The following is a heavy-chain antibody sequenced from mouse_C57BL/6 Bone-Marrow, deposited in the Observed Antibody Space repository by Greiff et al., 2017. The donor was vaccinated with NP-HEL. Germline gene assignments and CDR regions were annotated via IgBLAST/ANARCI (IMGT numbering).Heavy chain of an antibody. CDR3: GRSNNTVVDAMDY. D-gene: IGHD1-1*01. J-gene: IGHJ4*01. CDR2: ISSDSSTI. V-gene: IGHV5-17*01. Sequence: EVQLQESGGGLVKPGGSLKLSCAASGFTFSDYGMHWVRQAPEKGLEWVAYISSDSSTIYYADTVKGRFTISRDNAKNTLFLQMTRLRSEDTAMYYCGRSNNTVVDAMDYWGQGTSVTVSS. CDR1: GFTFSDYG.